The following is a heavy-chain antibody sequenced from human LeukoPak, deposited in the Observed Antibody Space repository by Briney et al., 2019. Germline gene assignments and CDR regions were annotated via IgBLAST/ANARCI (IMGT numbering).Heavy chain of an antibody. J-gene: IGHJ5*02. V-gene: IGHV4-34*01. CDR3: AGRGHNWNYVLQQPNRTPNLSRITMMRRWFDP. CDR1: GGSFSGYY. CDR2: INYSGST. Sequence: SETLSLTCAVYGGSFSGYYWSWIRQPPGKGLEWIGEINYSGSTNYNPSLKSRVTISVDTSKNQFSLKLSSVTAADTAVYYCAGRGHNWNYVLQQPNRTPNLSRITMMRRWFDPWGQGTLVTVSS. D-gene: IGHD1-7*01.